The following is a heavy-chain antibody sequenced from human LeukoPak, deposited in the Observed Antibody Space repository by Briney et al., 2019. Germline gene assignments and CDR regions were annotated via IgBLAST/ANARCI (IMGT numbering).Heavy chain of an antibody. Sequence: GASVKVSCKASGYTFTSYGISWVRQAPGQGLEWMGWISAYNGNTNYAQKLQGRVTMTTDTSTSTAYMGLRSLRSDDTAVYYCASFGAVAGTQRRQPSYAFDIWGQGTMVTVSS. J-gene: IGHJ3*02. CDR1: GYTFTSYG. CDR2: ISAYNGNT. V-gene: IGHV1-18*01. CDR3: ASFGAVAGTQRRQPSYAFDI. D-gene: IGHD6-19*01.